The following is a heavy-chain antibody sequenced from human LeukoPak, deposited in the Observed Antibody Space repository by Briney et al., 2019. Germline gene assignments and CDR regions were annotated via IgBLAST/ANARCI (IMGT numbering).Heavy chain of an antibody. D-gene: IGHD6-13*01. CDR3: AKDMGGGIAAAGDYYYYGMDV. V-gene: IGHV3-9*01. J-gene: IGHJ6*02. CDR2: ISWNSGSI. CDR1: GFTFSSYW. Sequence: GGSLRLSCAASGFTFSSYWMSWVRQAPGKGLEWVSGISWNSGSIGYADSVKGRFTISRDNAKNSLYLQMNSLRAEDTALYYCAKDMGGGIAAAGDYYYYGMDVWGQGTTVTVSS.